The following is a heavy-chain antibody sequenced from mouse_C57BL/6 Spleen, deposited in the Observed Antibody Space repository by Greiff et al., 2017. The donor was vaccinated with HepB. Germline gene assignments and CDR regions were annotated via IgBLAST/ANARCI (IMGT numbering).Heavy chain of an antibody. Sequence: VQLQQSGAELVRPGASVTLSCKASGYTFTDYEMHWVKQTPVHGLEWIGAIDPETGGTAYNQKFKGKAILTADKSSSTAYMELRSLTSEDSAVYYCTLLWLRLYYFDYWGQGTTLTVSS. V-gene: IGHV1-15*01. D-gene: IGHD2-9*01. CDR2: IDPETGGT. CDR3: TLLWLRLYYFDY. J-gene: IGHJ2*01. CDR1: GYTFTDYE.